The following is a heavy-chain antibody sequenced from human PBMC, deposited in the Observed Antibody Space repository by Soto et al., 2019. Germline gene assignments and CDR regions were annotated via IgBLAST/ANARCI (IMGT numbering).Heavy chain of an antibody. CDR1: GYTFRNYG. J-gene: IGHJ4*02. CDR3: ARYLVSGSDICRAYNGGYFDD. D-gene: IGHD3-16*01. V-gene: IGHV1-18*01. Sequence: QVQLVQSGAEVKRPGASVKVSCKASGYTFRNYGITWVRQAPGQGLEWMAWISPYNGNTNYAQDLQGRVTMTTDTSTSTAYMELRSLTSEDTAMYYCARYLVSGSDICRAYNGGYFDDWGQRTLGTVSS. CDR2: ISPYNGNT.